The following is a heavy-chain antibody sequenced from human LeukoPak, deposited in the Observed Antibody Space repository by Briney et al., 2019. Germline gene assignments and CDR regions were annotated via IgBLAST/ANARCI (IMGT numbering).Heavy chain of an antibody. CDR3: ARITIFGVVTDDAFDV. D-gene: IGHD3-3*01. CDR2: IYYSGNT. CDR1: GVSISSSNSY. Sequence: SETLSLTCTVSGVSISSSNSYWGWIRQPPGKGLELIGSIYYSGNTYYNASLKSQVSISIDTSKNQFSLRLTSVTAADTAVYYCARITIFGVVTDDAFDVWGQGTMVTVSS. J-gene: IGHJ3*01. V-gene: IGHV4-39*01.